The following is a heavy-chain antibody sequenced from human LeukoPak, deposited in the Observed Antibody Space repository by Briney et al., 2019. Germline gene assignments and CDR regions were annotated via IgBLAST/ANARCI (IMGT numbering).Heavy chain of an antibody. J-gene: IGHJ4*02. CDR1: GFTFSSYR. CDR2: ISSDGSNT. CDR3: TRDGGGLAY. V-gene: IGHV3-74*01. D-gene: IGHD3-16*01. Sequence: GGSLRLSCAASGFTFSSYRLHWVRQAPGKGLVWVSLISSDGSNTNYADSVKGRFTISRDNAKNTLYSQMNSLRAEDTAVYYCTRDGGGLAYWGQGSLVTVSS.